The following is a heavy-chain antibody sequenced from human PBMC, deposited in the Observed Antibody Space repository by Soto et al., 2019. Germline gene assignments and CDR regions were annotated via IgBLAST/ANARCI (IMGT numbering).Heavy chain of an antibody. CDR1: GFTFSSYS. J-gene: IGHJ4*02. V-gene: IGHV3-48*01. Sequence: GGSLRLSCAASGFTFSSYSMNWVRQAPGKGLEWVSYISSSSSTIYYADSVKGRFTISRDNAKNSLYLQMNSLRAEDTAVYYCAKAGGNSSSWYRYFDYWGQGTLVTVSS. CDR2: ISSSSSTI. D-gene: IGHD6-13*01. CDR3: AKAGGNSSSWYRYFDY.